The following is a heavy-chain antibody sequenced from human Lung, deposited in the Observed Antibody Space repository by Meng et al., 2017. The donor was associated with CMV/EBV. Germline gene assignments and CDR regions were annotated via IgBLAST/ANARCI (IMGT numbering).Heavy chain of an antibody. V-gene: IGHV1-69*05. CDR2: TIPIFGSA. J-gene: IGHJ4*02. Sequence: SVXVSXXASGGTFSSYGFTWVRQAPGQGLEWIGGTIPIFGSANYAQSFQGRVTLSTDESTSTASMELGRLRSEDTAVYFCARGRGTIFGVDFDYWGQGSLVTVSS. D-gene: IGHD3-3*01. CDR1: GGTFSSYG. CDR3: ARGRGTIFGVDFDY.